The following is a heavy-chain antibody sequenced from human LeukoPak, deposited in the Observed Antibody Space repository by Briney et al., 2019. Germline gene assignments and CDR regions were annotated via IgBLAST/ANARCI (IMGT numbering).Heavy chain of an antibody. CDR1: GGSIKNYY. CDR2: VYYTGTT. V-gene: IGHV4-59*01. CDR3: ARQSDPYYHYGLDF. J-gene: IGHJ6*02. Sequence: PSETLSLTCALSGGSIKNYYWSWIRQPLGKGLEWIGYVYYTGTTSYNPSLKSRVTISVKTSKNQFSLTLNSVTAADTAVYHCARQSDPYYHYGLDFWGQGTTVIVSS.